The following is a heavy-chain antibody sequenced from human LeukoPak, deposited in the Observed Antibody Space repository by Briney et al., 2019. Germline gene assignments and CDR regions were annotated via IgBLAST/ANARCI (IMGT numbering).Heavy chain of an antibody. CDR1: GGSISSGGYY. CDR3: ARVPSVIDALDI. Sequence: SETLSLTCTVSGGSISSGGYYWSWIRQHPGKGLEWIAYIYYTGSTYYNPSLKSRLTISVDRSKNQFSLRLSSMTAADTAVYYCARVPSVIDALDIWGQGTVVTVSS. J-gene: IGHJ3*02. D-gene: IGHD2-21*01. V-gene: IGHV4-31*03. CDR2: IYYTGST.